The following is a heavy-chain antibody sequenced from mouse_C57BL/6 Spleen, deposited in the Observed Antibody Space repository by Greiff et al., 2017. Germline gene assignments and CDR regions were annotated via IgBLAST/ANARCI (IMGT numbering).Heavy chain of an antibody. CDR3: ERSGPHYDGSSYWYFDV. CDR2: IHPNSGST. D-gene: IGHD1-1*01. CDR1: GYTFTSYW. J-gene: IGHJ1*03. Sequence: VQLQQPGAELVKPGASVKLSCKASGYTFTSYWMHWVKQRPGQGLEWIGMIHPNSGSTNYNEKFKSKATLTVDKSSSTAYMQLSSLTSEDSAVXYCERSGPHYDGSSYWYFDVWGTGTTVTVSS. V-gene: IGHV1-64*01.